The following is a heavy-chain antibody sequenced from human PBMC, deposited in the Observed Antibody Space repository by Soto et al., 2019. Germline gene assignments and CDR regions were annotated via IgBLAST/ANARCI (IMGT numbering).Heavy chain of an antibody. CDR1: GASFNMYS. Sequence: QVQLVQSGAEVKQPGSSVKVSCRVSGASFNMYSISWVRQAPGQGLEWLGGIIPMLGRPSYAQGFKDRVTISADKSTTTAYMELSSLRSDDTAVYYCARERSRYDRSGYYRPDDWGQGTLVTVSS. V-gene: IGHV1-69*06. D-gene: IGHD3-22*01. CDR3: ARERSRYDRSGYYRPDD. CDR2: IIPMLGRP. J-gene: IGHJ4*02.